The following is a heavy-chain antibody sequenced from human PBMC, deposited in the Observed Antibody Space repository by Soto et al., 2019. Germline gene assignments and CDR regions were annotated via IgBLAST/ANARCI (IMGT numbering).Heavy chain of an antibody. J-gene: IGHJ3*02. CDR3: ARDDDLQGAFDI. D-gene: IGHD4-4*01. CDR2: IIPILGIA. Sequence: QVQLVQSGAEVKKPGSSVKVSCKASGGTFSSYTISWVRQAPGQGLEWMGRIIPILGIANYAPKFQGRVTITADKSTSTAYMELSSLRSEDTAVYYCARDDDLQGAFDIWGQGTMVTFSS. V-gene: IGHV1-69*08. CDR1: GGTFSSYT.